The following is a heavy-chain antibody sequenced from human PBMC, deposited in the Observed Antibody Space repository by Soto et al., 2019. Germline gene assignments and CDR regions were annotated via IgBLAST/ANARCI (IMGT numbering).Heavy chain of an antibody. J-gene: IGHJ4*02. V-gene: IGHV4-31*03. CDR1: GGSISSGSYY. D-gene: IGHD3-10*01. CDR3: ARVCRRGSDPLWYPFDY. CDR2: IYYSGST. Sequence: SETLSLTCTLSGGSISSGSYYWSWIRQHPGKGLEWIGYIYYSGSTYYNPSLKSRVTISVDTSKNQFSLKLSSVTAADTAVYYCARVCRRGSDPLWYPFDYWGQGTLVTVSS.